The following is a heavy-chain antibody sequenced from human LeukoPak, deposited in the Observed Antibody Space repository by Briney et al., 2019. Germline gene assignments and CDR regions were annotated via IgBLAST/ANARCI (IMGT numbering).Heavy chain of an antibody. CDR2: IYYSGST. V-gene: IGHV4-59*01. J-gene: IGHJ4*02. CDR1: GGSISSYY. CDR3: ARDVRNSY. Sequence: PSETLSLTCTVSGGSISSYYWSWIRRPPGKGLEWIGYIYYSGSTNYNPSLKSRGTISVDTSKNQFSLKLSSVTAADTAVYYCARDVRNSYWGQGTLVTVSS. D-gene: IGHD1-14*01.